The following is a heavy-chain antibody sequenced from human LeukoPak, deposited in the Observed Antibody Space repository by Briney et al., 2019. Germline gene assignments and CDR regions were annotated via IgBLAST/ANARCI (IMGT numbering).Heavy chain of an antibody. CDR2: ISYDGSNK. V-gene: IGHV3-30*18. CDR3: AKVLGTWDIYYYYYGMDV. D-gene: IGHD1-1*01. Sequence: GGSLRLSCAASGFTFSSHGMHWVRQAPGKGLEWVAVISYDGSNKYYADSVKGRFTISRDNSKNTLYLQMNSLRAEDTAVYYCAKVLGTWDIYYYYYGMDVWGQGTTVTVSS. CDR1: GFTFSSHG. J-gene: IGHJ6*02.